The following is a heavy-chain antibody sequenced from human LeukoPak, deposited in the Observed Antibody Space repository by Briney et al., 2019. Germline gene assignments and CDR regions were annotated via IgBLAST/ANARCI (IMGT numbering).Heavy chain of an antibody. J-gene: IGHJ4*02. CDR2: IVGSGSST. CDR3: AKVEGSVYCIGSHGDTAPFDY. D-gene: IGHD2-15*01. V-gene: IGHV3-23*01. CDR1: GFTFTSYA. Sequence: GRSLRLSCAASGFTFTSYAMSWVGRAPGKGLECVSAIVGSGSSTYYADSVKGRFTISRDNSDNTLHLQMNSLRAEDTALYYCAKVEGSVYCIGSHGDTAPFDYWVQGTLVTVSS.